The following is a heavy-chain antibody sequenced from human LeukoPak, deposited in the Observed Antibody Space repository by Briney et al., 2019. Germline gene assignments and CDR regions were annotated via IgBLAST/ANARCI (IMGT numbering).Heavy chain of an antibody. J-gene: IGHJ4*02. V-gene: IGHV3-9*01. CDR2: ISWNSGSI. CDR3: AKAHGYSYGYFDY. CDR1: GFTFSSYA. Sequence: GGSLKLSCAASGFTFSSYAMIWVRQAPGKGLEWVSGISWNSGSIGYADSVKGRFTISRDNAKNSLYLQMNSLRVEDTALYYCAKAHGYSYGYFDYWGQGTLVTVSS. D-gene: IGHD5-18*01.